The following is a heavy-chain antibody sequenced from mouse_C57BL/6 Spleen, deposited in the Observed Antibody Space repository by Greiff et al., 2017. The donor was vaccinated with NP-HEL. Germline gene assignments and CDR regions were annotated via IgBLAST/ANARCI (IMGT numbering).Heavy chain of an antibody. CDR2: IYPGDGDT. Sequence: QVQLKESGPELVKPGASVKISCKASGYAFSSSWMNWVKQRPGKGLEWIGRIYPGDGDTNYNGKFKGKATLTADKSSSTAYMQLSSLTSEDSAVYFCAKDYYGSSYFDVWGTGTTVTVSS. J-gene: IGHJ1*03. V-gene: IGHV1-82*01. D-gene: IGHD1-1*01. CDR1: GYAFSSSW. CDR3: AKDYYGSSYFDV.